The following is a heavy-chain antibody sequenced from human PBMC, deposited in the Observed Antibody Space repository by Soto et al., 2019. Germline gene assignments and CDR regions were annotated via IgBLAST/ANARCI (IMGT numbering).Heavy chain of an antibody. Sequence: QVQLVQSGAEVKKPGASVKVSCKASGYTFTNYDIHWVRQATGQGLEWMGWMNPDSGNTGQSKQFQGRVTMTRDTSIRTAYMELSSLRSADTSVYYCARGRFRRSWFDPWGQGTLVTVSS. D-gene: IGHD3-16*01. CDR1: GYTFTNYD. CDR2: MNPDSGNT. CDR3: ARGRFRRSWFDP. V-gene: IGHV1-8*01. J-gene: IGHJ5*02.